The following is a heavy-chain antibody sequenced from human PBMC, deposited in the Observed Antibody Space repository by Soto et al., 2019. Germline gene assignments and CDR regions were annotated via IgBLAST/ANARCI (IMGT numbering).Heavy chain of an antibody. D-gene: IGHD3-3*01. CDR1: GYSFTIYW. J-gene: IGHJ5*02. Sequence: PGESLKISCNGSGYSFTIYWIGWVRQMPGKGLEWMGRIDPSDSYTNYSPSFQGHVTISADKSISTAYLQWSSLKASDTAMYYCARRTIFGVVTNNWFDPWGQGTLVTVSS. CDR2: IDPSDSYT. CDR3: ARRTIFGVVTNNWFDP. V-gene: IGHV5-10-1*01.